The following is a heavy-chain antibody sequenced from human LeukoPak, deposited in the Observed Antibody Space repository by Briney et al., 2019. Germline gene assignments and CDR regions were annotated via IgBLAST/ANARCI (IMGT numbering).Heavy chain of an antibody. CDR1: GGSISSSSYY. CDR2: IYYSGST. J-gene: IGHJ4*02. V-gene: IGHV4-39*01. CDR3: ARHLNNCGDDCYTFDY. Sequence: SETLSLTCTVSGGSISSSSYYWGWIRQPPGKGLEWIGSIYYSGSTNYNPSLKSRVTISVDTSKNQFSLRVSSVTAADTAVYYCARHLNNCGDDCYTFDYWGQGTLVTVSS. D-gene: IGHD2-21*01.